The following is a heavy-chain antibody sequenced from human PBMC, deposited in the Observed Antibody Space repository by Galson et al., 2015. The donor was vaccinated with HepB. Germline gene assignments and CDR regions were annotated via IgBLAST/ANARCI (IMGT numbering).Heavy chain of an antibody. CDR3: ARDRERDGNNAGFDY. J-gene: IGHJ4*02. D-gene: IGHD5-24*01. CDR1: GFTFRSHG. V-gene: IGHV3-33*01. CDR2: IWYGGNDD. Sequence: SLRLSCAAPGFTFRSHGMHRVRQAPGKGLEWVALIWYGGNDDFYTDSVKGRFTISRDNSKNMLYLQMNSLRAEDTAVYYCARDRERDGNNAGFDYWGQGTLVAVSS.